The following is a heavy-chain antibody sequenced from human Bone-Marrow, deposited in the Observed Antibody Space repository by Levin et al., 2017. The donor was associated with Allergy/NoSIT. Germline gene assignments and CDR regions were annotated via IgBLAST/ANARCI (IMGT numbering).Heavy chain of an antibody. J-gene: IGHJ6*03. V-gene: IGHV3-21*01. CDR1: GFAFRNHS. CDR2: VSSSRRYT. Sequence: KPGGSLRLSCTASGFAFRNHSMSWVRQTPGKGLEWLASVSSSRRYTYYADSVKGRFTISRDNVKNSVYLQLNSLRAGDTAVYHCARGVEQYYYYMAVWGKGTTVTVSS. CDR3: ARGVEQYYYYMAV. D-gene: IGHD1-26*01.